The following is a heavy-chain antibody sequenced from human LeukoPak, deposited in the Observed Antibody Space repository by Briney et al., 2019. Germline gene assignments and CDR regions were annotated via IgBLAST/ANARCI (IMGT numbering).Heavy chain of an antibody. CDR1: GFTVSSNY. Sequence: GGSLRLSCAASGFTVSSNYMSWVRQAPGKGLVWISRIYSDGRSLTYADSVMGRFTTSRDNANNMLYLQMNSLRAEDTAVYYCARGRGLGELAVASFDSWGQGTLVTVSS. V-gene: IGHV3-74*03. D-gene: IGHD6-19*01. CDR2: IYSDGRSL. CDR3: ARGRGLGELAVASFDS. J-gene: IGHJ4*02.